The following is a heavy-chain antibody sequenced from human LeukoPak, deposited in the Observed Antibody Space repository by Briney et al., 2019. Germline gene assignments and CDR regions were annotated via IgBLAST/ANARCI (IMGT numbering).Heavy chain of an antibody. CDR1: GFPLSSYA. CDR3: ARGNGYYDSSVYYHAYSAC. Sequence: GRSLRLSCAVSGFPLSSYAMHCARQAPGKGLEWVAVISNDGSNKYYADSVKGRLTISRDNSKNTLYLQMNSLRAEDTAVYYCARGNGYYDSSVYYHAYSACWGQGTLVTVSS. D-gene: IGHD3-22*01. V-gene: IGHV3-30-3*01. J-gene: IGHJ4*02. CDR2: ISNDGSNK.